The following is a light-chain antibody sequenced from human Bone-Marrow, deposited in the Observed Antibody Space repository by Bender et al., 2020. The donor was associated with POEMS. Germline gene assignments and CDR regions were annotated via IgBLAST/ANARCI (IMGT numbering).Light chain of an antibody. CDR1: ELANQY. Sequence: SYELTQPPSVSVSPGQTARITCSGDELANQYGYWYQHKAGQAPVVGIYKDRERPSGSPARFSGSSSGTTVTLTISGVQGEDDADYYCQSALSCASYVVFGGGTKVTVL. J-gene: IGLJ2*01. CDR2: KDR. V-gene: IGLV3-25*03. CDR3: QSALSCASYVV.